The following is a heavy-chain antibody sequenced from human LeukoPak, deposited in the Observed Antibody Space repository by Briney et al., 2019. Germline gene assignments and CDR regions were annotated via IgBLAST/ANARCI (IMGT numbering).Heavy chain of an antibody. V-gene: IGHV3-11*06. J-gene: IGHJ4*02. CDR2: ISSSSSST. CDR1: GFTFSDYY. CDR3: VGGGDPPFEG. Sequence: PGGSLRLSCAASGFTFSDYYMSWIRQAPGKGLEWVSYISSSSSSTNYADSVKGRFTISRDNAKNSLYLQMNSLRAEDTAVYYCVGGGDPPFEGWGQGTLVTVSS. D-gene: IGHD2-21*01.